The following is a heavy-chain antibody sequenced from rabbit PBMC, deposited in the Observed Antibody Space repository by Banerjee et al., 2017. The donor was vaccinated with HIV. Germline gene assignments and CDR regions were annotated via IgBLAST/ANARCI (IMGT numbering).Heavy chain of an antibody. Sequence: QEQLKESGGGLVQPGGSLTLTCKASGIDFSSYYYMCWVRQAPGKGLEWIACIAISSGNTYYASWAKGRFTISKTSSTTVTLQMTSLTAADTATYFCARDSRTYGNTGYAFDPWGQGTLVTVS. CDR1: GIDFSSYYY. CDR2: IAISSGNT. V-gene: IGHV1S45*01. CDR3: ARDSRTYGNTGYAFDP. D-gene: IGHD5-1*01. J-gene: IGHJ2*01.